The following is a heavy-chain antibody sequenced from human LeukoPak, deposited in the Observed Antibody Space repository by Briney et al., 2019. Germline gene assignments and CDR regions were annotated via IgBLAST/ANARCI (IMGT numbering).Heavy chain of an antibody. CDR1: GGSFSGYY. CDR3: ARPLRYFDWLRKKGVAAFDI. D-gene: IGHD3-9*01. CDR2: INHSGST. Sequence: PSETLSLTCAVYGGSFSGYYWSWIRQPPGKGLEWIGEINHSGSTNYNPSLKSRVTISVDTSKNQFSLKLSSVTAADTAVYYCARPLRYFDWLRKKGVAAFDIWGQGTMVTVSS. V-gene: IGHV4-34*01. J-gene: IGHJ3*02.